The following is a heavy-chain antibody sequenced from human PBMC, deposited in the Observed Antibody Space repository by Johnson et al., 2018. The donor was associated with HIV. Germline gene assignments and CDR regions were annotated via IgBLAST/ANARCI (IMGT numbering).Heavy chain of an antibody. CDR1: GFTFSNYG. V-gene: IGHV3-30*02. CDR3: AKDATGYVGFDI. Sequence: QVQLVESGGGVVQPGRSLRLSCAASGFTFSNYGMHWVRQAPGKGLEWVAFMWYYGVNVHYADSVKGRFTISRDNSKNTLYLQMNGLRGEDTAAYYCAKDATGYVGFDIWGQGTVVAVSS. D-gene: IGHD3-9*01. J-gene: IGHJ3*02. CDR2: MWYYGVNV.